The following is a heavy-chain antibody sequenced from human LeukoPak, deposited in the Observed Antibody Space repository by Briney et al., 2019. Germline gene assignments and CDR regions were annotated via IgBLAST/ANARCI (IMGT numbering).Heavy chain of an antibody. CDR1: GYTFTSYY. CDR3: ARGPSLYYYDSSGPYYFDY. Sequence: ASVKVSCKASGYTFTSYYMHWVRQAPGQGLEWMGWINPNSGGTNYAQKFQGRVTMTRDTSISTAYMELSRLSDDTAVYYCARGPSLYYYDSSGPYYFDYWGQGTLVTVSS. J-gene: IGHJ4*02. CDR2: INPNSGGT. D-gene: IGHD3-22*01. V-gene: IGHV1-2*02.